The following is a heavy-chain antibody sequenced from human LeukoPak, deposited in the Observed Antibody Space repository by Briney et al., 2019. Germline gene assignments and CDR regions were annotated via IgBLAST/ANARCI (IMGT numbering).Heavy chain of an antibody. CDR1: GGSVSSGSYY. CDR3: ARAHQYCSSTSCSNNWFDP. V-gene: IGHV4-61*01. D-gene: IGHD2-2*01. CDR2: IYYGGST. J-gene: IGHJ5*02. Sequence: SETLSLTCTVSGGSVSSGSYYWSWIRQPPGKGLEWIGYIYYGGSTNYNPSLKSRVTISVDTSKNQFSLKLSSVTAADTAVYYCARAHQYCSSTSCSNNWFDPWGQGTLVTVSS.